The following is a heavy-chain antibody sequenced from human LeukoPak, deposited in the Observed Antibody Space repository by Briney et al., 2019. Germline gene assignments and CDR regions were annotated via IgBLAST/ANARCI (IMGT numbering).Heavy chain of an antibody. D-gene: IGHD2-2*02. CDR1: GFTFSTSA. CDR3: TRDPLRYLRVGHYDY. Sequence: GGSLRLSCAASGFTFSTSAMNWVRQVPGKGLEWVSSIDYDSSHIYYAASVRGRFTISRDNARNSVYLQMDSLRVEDTSVYYCTRDPLRYLRVGHYDYWGQGTLVAVSS. V-gene: IGHV3-21*01. CDR2: IDYDSSHI. J-gene: IGHJ4*02.